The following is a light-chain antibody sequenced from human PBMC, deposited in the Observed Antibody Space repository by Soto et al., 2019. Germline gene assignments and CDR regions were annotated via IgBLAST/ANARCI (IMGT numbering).Light chain of an antibody. J-gene: IGKJ1*01. CDR1: QSVSSN. CDR2: DAS. V-gene: IGKV3-11*01. CDR3: QQRSNWPRT. Sequence: EIVLTQSPATLSLSPGERATLSCRASQSVSSNLAWFQQKPGQAPRLLIYDASNRATGIPARFSGSGSGTDFTLTISNLEPEDFAVYYCQQRSNWPRTFGQGTKVDIK.